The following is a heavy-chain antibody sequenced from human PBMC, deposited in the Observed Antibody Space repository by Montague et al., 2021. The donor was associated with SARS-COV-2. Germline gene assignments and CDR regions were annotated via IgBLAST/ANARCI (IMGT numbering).Heavy chain of an antibody. CDR2: IYYSGST. J-gene: IGHJ6*02. CDR3: ARLLRSCSNGVCRTYYYYAMDV. V-gene: IGHV4-59*01. D-gene: IGHD2-8*01. Sequence: SETLSLTCTVSGGSISGYYWSWIRQSPGKGLEWIGYIYYSGSTKYNPFLESRVTVSVDRSKNQVSLKLSSVTPADTAVYYCARLLRSCSNGVCRTYYYYAMDVGGQETTVTVSS. CDR1: GGSISGYY.